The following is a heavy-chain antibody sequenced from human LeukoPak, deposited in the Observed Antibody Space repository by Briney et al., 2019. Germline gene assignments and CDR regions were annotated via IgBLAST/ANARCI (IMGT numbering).Heavy chain of an antibody. V-gene: IGHV3-15*01. CDR3: TTDIYQ. J-gene: IGHJ4*02. CDR2: IRSKTDGGTT. D-gene: IGHD2-2*01. Sequence: GGSLPLSRSPSGLSLSKAWMAWVRPSPGKGLEWVGRIRSKTDGGTTDSGAPVKGRFTISRDDSKNMVFLQMNSLKTEDTAVYYCTTDIYQWGQGTLVTVSS. CDR1: GLSLSKAW.